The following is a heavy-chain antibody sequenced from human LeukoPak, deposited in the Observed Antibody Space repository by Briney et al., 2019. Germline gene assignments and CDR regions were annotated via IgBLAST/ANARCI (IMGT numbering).Heavy chain of an antibody. Sequence: GGSLRLSCAASGFTFSSYGMHWVRQAPGKGLEWVAVMSYDGSNKYYADSVKGRFTISRDNSKNTLYLQMNSLRAEDTAVYYCAKDLWPMVRGVYYYYGMDVWGQGTTVTVSS. D-gene: IGHD3-10*01. CDR2: MSYDGSNK. CDR1: GFTFSSYG. V-gene: IGHV3-30*18. J-gene: IGHJ6*02. CDR3: AKDLWPMVRGVYYYYGMDV.